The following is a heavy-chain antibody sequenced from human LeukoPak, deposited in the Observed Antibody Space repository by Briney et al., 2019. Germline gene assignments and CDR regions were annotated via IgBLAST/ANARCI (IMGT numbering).Heavy chain of an antibody. CDR1: GDSISSSSYY. CDR3: ARTVGVAAPFDY. Sequence: SETLSLTCTVSGDSISSSSYYWGWIRQPPGKGLEWIGSIYYSGSTYFNPSLKSRVTISVDTSKNQFSLKLSSVTAADTAVYYCARTVGVAAPFDYWGQGTLVTVSS. J-gene: IGHJ4*02. V-gene: IGHV4-39*07. CDR2: IYYSGST. D-gene: IGHD6-19*01.